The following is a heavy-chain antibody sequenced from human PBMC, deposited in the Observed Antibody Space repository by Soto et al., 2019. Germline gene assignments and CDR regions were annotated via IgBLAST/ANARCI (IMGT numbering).Heavy chain of an antibody. CDR2: ISGSGGST. CDR3: AKDSDYDILTGNAGWFDP. J-gene: IGHJ5*02. Sequence: GGSLRLSCAASGFTFSSYAMSWVRQAPGKGLEWVSGISGSGGSTYYADSVKGRFTISRDNSKNTLYLQMNSLRAEDTAVYYCAKDSDYDILTGNAGWFDPWGQGTLVTVSS. D-gene: IGHD3-9*01. V-gene: IGHV3-23*01. CDR1: GFTFSSYA.